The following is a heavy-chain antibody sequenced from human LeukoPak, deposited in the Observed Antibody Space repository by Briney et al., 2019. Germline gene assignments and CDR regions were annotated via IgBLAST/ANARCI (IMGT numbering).Heavy chain of an antibody. D-gene: IGHD3-22*01. CDR3: ARANYYDSTGYLPVVYPSDF. Sequence: SETLSLTCTVSGASIRSSGYYWSWIRQDPAKGLEWIGYIYHSGNTYYNPSLKSRVTISLDTSKNRFSLKLRSVTAADTAVYYCARANYYDSTGYLPVVYPSDFWGQGTLVTVSS. J-gene: IGHJ4*02. V-gene: IGHV4-31*03. CDR1: GASIRSSGYY. CDR2: IYHSGNT.